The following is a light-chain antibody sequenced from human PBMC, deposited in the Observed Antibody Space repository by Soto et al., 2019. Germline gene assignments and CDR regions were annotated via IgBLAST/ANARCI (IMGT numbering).Light chain of an antibody. CDR2: GDN. CDR3: QSYDISLHNYV. J-gene: IGLJ1*01. CDR1: TSNIGAPYD. Sequence: QSVLTQPPSVSAAPRQSVSISCTGSTSNIGAPYDVHWYQHLPGTAPKLLIYGDNNRPSGVPDRFSGSKSGTSASLAITRLQAEDEADYYCQSYDISLHNYVFGTGTKVTVL. V-gene: IGLV1-40*01.